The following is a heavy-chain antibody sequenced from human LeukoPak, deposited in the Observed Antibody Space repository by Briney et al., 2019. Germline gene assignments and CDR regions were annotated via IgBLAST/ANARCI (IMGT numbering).Heavy chain of an antibody. V-gene: IGHV3-21*01. J-gene: IGHJ4*02. CDR1: GFTFSSYS. CDR3: ARQNDYGDYEDYFDY. D-gene: IGHD4-17*01. Sequence: EPGGSLRLSCAASGFTFSSYSMNWVRQAPGKGLEWVSSISSSSSYIYYADSVKGRFTISRDNAKNSLYLQMNSLRAEDTAVYYCARQNDYGDYEDYFDYWGQGTLVTVSS. CDR2: ISSSSSYI.